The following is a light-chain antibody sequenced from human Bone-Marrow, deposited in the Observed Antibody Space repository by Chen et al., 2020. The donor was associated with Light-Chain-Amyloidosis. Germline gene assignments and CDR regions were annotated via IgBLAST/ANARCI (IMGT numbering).Light chain of an antibody. CDR1: NIGSTS. J-gene: IGLJ3*02. CDR3: QGWDRGSDRPV. V-gene: IGLV3-21*02. Sequence: SYVLTQPSSVSVAPGQTATIACGGNNIGSTSVHWYQQAPGQAPLRVVYDDSDRPSGIPERLSGPHSGNTATLTIRSVGGGDEGGSYCQGWDRGSDRPVFGRGTKLT. CDR2: DDS.